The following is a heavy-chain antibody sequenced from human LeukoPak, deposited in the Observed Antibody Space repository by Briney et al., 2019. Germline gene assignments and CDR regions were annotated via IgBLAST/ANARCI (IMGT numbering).Heavy chain of an antibody. D-gene: IGHD4-17*01. J-gene: IGHJ4*02. V-gene: IGHV3-7*03. CDR2: IKQDGSEK. Sequence: GGSLRLSCAASGFTFSSYWVSWVRQAPGKGLEWVANIKQDGSEKYYVDSVKGRFTIYRDNSKNTLYLQMNSLRAEDTALYYCARDNSRLRAYYFDYWGQGTLVTVSS. CDR3: ARDNSRLRAYYFDY. CDR1: GFTFSSYW.